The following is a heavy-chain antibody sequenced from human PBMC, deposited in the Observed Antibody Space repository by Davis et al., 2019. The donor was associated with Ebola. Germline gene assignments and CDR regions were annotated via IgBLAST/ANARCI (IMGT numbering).Heavy chain of an antibody. CDR1: GYTFTSYN. CDR2: MNPNSGNT. CDR3: ARELPEGSYWTDSFDI. Sequence: ASVKVSCKTSGYTFTSYNINWVRQATGQGLEWMGWMNPNSGNTAYAQKFQARVTMTRNISIGTAYMELSSLRSEDTAVYYCARELPEGSYWTDSFDIWGQGTVVTGSS. J-gene: IGHJ3*02. V-gene: IGHV1-8*01. D-gene: IGHD1-26*01.